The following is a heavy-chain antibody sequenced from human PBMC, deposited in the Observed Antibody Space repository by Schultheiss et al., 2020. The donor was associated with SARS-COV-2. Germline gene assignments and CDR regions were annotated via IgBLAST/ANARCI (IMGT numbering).Heavy chain of an antibody. CDR1: GGSFSGYY. CDR3: ARADCSSTSCYKIRPAYYYYMDV. J-gene: IGHJ6*03. CDR2: INHSGST. V-gene: IGHV4-34*01. D-gene: IGHD2-2*02. Sequence: SQTLSLTCAVYGGSFSGYYWSWIRQPPGKGLEWIGEINHSGSTNYNPSLKSRVTMSVDTSKNQFSLKLSSVTAADTAVYYCARADCSSTSCYKIRPAYYYYMDVWGKGTTVTVSS.